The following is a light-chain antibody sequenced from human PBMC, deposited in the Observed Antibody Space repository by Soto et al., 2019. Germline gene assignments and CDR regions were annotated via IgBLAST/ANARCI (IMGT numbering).Light chain of an antibody. CDR3: QQYKTYPLT. CDR2: GAS. J-gene: IGKJ4*01. CDR1: QAISNY. Sequence: DIQMTQSPSSLSASVGDRVTITCRASQAISNYLAWFQQRPGKAPKSLIYGASILQSVVPSRFSGSGSGTDFTLTISCLQHEDFATYYWQQYKTYPLTCGGGTKVEI. V-gene: IGKV1-16*01.